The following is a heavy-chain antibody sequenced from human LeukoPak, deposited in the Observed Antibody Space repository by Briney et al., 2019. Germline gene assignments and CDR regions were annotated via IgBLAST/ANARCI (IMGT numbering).Heavy chain of an antibody. CDR3: ASLGYCSGGSCPLSYYYYMDV. J-gene: IGHJ6*03. D-gene: IGHD2-15*01. CDR1: GFTFSSYS. V-gene: IGHV3-21*01. CDR2: ISSSSSYI. Sequence: GGSLRLSCAASGFTFSSYSMNWVRQAPGKGLEWVSSISSSSSYIYYADSVKGRFTISRDNAKNSLYLQMNSLRAEDTAVYYCASLGYCSGGSCPLSYYYYMDVWGKGTTVTVSS.